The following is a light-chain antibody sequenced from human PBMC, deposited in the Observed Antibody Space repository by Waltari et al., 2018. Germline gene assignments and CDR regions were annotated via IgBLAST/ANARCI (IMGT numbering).Light chain of an antibody. CDR3: TSYTTTDTLYV. CDR2: DVS. CDR1: SSDIGSFNY. J-gene: IGLJ1*01. Sequence: QSALTQPASVSGSPGQSITISCTGNSSDIGSFNYVSWYQQYPGKAPKLIIFDVSNRPSGISDRFSGSKSGNTASLTISGLQAEDEADYICTSYTTTDTLYVFGTGTQVTVL. V-gene: IGLV2-14*03.